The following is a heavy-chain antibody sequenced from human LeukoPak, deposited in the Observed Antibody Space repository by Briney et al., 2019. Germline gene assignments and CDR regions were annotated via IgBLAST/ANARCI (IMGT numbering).Heavy chain of an antibody. Sequence: SETLSLTCTVSGTSISSGAYSWRWVRQHPGKGLEWIAYIYYSGNTYYNPSLKRRVIISVDTSKNQFSLKLSSVTAADTAVYYCARTITIFGALGYFDYWGQGTLVTVSS. V-gene: IGHV4-31*03. CDR1: GTSISSGAYS. J-gene: IGHJ4*02. CDR3: ARTITIFGALGYFDY. CDR2: IYYSGNT. D-gene: IGHD3-3*01.